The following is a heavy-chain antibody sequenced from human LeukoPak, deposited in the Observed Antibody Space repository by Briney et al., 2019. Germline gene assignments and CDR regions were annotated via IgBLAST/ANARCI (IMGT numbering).Heavy chain of an antibody. J-gene: IGHJ6*02. V-gene: IGHV3-23*01. CDR1: GGSFSGYY. CDR2: ISGSGGTT. Sequence: ETLSLTCAVYGGSFSGYYWSWIRQPPGKGLEWVSVISGSGGTTYYADSVKGRFTISRDSSKNTLYLQMNSLRAEDTAVYYCAKVSGGGLYYDGMDVWGQGTTVTVSS. CDR3: AKVSGGGLYYDGMDV. D-gene: IGHD1-14*01.